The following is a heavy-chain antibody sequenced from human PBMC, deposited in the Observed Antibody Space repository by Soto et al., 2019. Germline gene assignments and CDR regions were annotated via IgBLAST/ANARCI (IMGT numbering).Heavy chain of an antibody. J-gene: IGHJ4*02. CDR1: GFTFSSYA. D-gene: IGHD3-22*01. CDR2: ISYDGSNK. CDR3: ARDANYYDCSGYYFHY. Sequence: GGSLRLSCAASGFTFSSYAMHWVRQAPGKGLEWVAVISYDGSNKYYADSVKGRFTISRDNSKNTLYLQMNSLRAEDTAVYYCARDANYYDCSGYYFHYWGQGTLVTVSS. V-gene: IGHV3-30-3*01.